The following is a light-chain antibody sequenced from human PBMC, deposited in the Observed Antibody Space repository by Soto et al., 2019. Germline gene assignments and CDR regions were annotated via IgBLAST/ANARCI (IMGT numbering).Light chain of an antibody. CDR2: QVT. CDR3: SSFTSTTSLYV. J-gene: IGLJ1*01. CDR1: GSDIAGYNY. Sequence: QSVLAQPASVSGSPGQSITISCTGTGSDIAGYNYVSRFQQHPGKAPKLMMYQVTIRPSGVSNRFSGAKSGNTASLTISGLQAEDEAEYYCSSFTSTTSLYVFGTGTKVTVL. V-gene: IGLV2-14*01.